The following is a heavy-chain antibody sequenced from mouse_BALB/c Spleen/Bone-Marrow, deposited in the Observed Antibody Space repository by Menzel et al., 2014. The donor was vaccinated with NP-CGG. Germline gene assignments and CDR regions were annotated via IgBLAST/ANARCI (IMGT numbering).Heavy chain of an antibody. CDR1: GYTFTSYW. Sequence: QVQLQQPGAELVKPGASVKLSCKASGYTFTSYWMHWVKQRPGQGLEWIGEIDPSDSYTNYNQKFKGKATLTVDKSSSTAYMQLSSLTSEDSAVYYCAITTVVATGDYWGQGTTLTVSS. D-gene: IGHD1-1*01. CDR3: AITTVVATGDY. V-gene: IGHV1-69*02. CDR2: IDPSDSYT. J-gene: IGHJ2*01.